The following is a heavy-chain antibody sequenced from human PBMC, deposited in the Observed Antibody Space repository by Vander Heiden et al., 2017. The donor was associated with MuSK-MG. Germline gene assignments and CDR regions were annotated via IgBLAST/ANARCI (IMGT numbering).Heavy chain of an antibody. Sequence: EVRLVESGGGLVQPGGSLRLSCAASGFTFSSYWMSWVRQAPGKGLEWVANIKQDGSEKYYVDSVKGRFTISRDNAKNSLYLQMNSLRAEDTAVYYCASFGGYDYFYYYYYMDVWGKGTTVTVSS. V-gene: IGHV3-7*01. CDR1: GFTFSSYW. CDR3: ASFGGYDYFYYYYYMDV. D-gene: IGHD5-12*01. J-gene: IGHJ6*03. CDR2: IKQDGSEK.